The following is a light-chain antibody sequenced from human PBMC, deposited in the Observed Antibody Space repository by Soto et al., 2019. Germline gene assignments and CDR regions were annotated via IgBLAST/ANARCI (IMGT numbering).Light chain of an antibody. CDR3: SSYRRPTTLV. V-gene: IGLV2-14*03. J-gene: IGLJ1*01. Sequence: QSVLTQPASVSGSPGQSITIPCTGTSTDIGDYNWVSWYQQHPGRAPKLIIYEVTNRPSGVSDRFSGSKSGNTASLTISGLQTDDEADYFCSSYRRPTTLVFGPGTKVTVL. CDR2: EVT. CDR1: STDIGDYNW.